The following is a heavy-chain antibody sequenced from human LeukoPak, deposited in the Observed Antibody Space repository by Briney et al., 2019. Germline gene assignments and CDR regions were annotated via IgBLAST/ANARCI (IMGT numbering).Heavy chain of an antibody. CDR3: GRAISRSSNPPPVGFDY. D-gene: IGHD3-10*01. Sequence: GGSLRLSCAASGFSLSTYAMHWVRQAPGTGLEWVAVIWNDGSNEYFADSVKGRFTISRDNSKNTLYLQMNSLRAEDTAVYYFGRAISRSSNPPPVGFDYWVRRTLVAGCS. CDR2: IWNDGSNE. V-gene: IGHV3-33*01. J-gene: IGHJ4*02. CDR1: GFSLSTYA.